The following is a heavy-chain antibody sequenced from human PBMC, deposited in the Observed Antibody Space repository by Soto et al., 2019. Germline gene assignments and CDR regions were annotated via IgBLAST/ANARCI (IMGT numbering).Heavy chain of an antibody. CDR2: IYYSGST. J-gene: IGHJ4*02. D-gene: IGHD4-17*01. CDR1: GGSISSYY. V-gene: IGHV4-59*08. CDR3: ARRYGAHFDY. Sequence: QVQLQESGPGLVKPSETLSLTCTVSGGSISSYYWSWIRQPPGKGLEWIGYIYYSGSTNYNPSLKSRVTISVDTSKNQFSLKLSSVTAADPAVYYCARRYGAHFDYWGQGTLVTVSS.